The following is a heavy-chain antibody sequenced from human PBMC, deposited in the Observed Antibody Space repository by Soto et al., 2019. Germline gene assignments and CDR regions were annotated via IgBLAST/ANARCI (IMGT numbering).Heavy chain of an antibody. V-gene: IGHV4-59*01. D-gene: IGHD3-10*01. Sequence: QVQLQESGPGLVMPSETLSLTCTVSGGSISDYYWNWIRQPPGKGLEWIGHVYNGGSTNYNPSLKSRVTISVDTSKNQCSLKLSSVTPADTAMYYCAKDGSRSYFNWFDPWGQGTLVTVSS. CDR2: VYNGGST. CDR1: GGSISDYY. CDR3: AKDGSRSYFNWFDP. J-gene: IGHJ5*02.